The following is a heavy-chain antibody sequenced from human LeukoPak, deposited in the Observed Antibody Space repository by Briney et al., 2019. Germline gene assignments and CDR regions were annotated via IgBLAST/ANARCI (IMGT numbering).Heavy chain of an antibody. CDR2: ISSSGSTI. CDR1: GFTVSSNY. Sequence: GGSLRLSCAASGFTVSSNYMNWVRQAPGKGLEWVSYISSSGSTIYYADSVEGRFTISRDNAKNSLYLQMSSLRAEDTAVYYCARGAYYFYYWGQGTLVTVSS. V-gene: IGHV3-48*03. CDR3: ARGAYYFYY. J-gene: IGHJ4*02. D-gene: IGHD3-16*01.